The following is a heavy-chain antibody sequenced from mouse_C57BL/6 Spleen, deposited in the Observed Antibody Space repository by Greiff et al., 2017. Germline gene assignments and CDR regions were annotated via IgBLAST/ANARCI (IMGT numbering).Heavy chain of an antibody. V-gene: IGHV1-61*01. D-gene: IGHD2-3*01. CDR3: ARRVDGSHFDY. Sequence: QVQLKQPGAELVRPGSSVKLSCKASGYTFTSYWMDWVKQRPGQGLEWIGNIYPSDSETHYNQKFKDKATLTVDKSSSTAYMQLSSLTSEDSAVYYCARRVDGSHFDYWGQGTTLTVSS. CDR1: GYTFTSYW. J-gene: IGHJ2*01. CDR2: IYPSDSET.